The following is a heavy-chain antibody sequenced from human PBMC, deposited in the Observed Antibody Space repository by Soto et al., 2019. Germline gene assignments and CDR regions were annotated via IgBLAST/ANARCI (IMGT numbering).Heavy chain of an antibody. D-gene: IGHD5-18*01. V-gene: IGHV6-1*01. CDR2: TYYRSKWYN. Sequence: QVQLQQSGPGLVKPSQTLSLTCAISGDSVSSNSAAWNWIRQSPSRGLEWLGRTYYRSKWYNDYAVSVKSRITINPDTSKNQFSLQLKSVTPEDTAISYCAREKWTQVDYYYGVDVWGRGTTVTVSS. CDR3: AREKWTQVDYYYGVDV. CDR1: GDSVSSNSAA. J-gene: IGHJ6*02.